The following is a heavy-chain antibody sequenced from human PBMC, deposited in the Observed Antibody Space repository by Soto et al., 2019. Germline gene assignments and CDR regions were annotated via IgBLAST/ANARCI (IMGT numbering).Heavy chain of an antibody. Sequence: PSETLSLTCAVYGGSFSGYYWSWIRQPPGKGLEWIGEINHSGSTNYNPSLKSRVTISVDTSKNQFSLKLSSVTAADTAVYYCARDRNYFWSGYPQFNYYYGMDVWGQGTTVTVS. V-gene: IGHV4-34*01. CDR3: ARDRNYFWSGYPQFNYYYGMDV. J-gene: IGHJ6*02. CDR1: GGSFSGYY. CDR2: INHSGST. D-gene: IGHD3-3*01.